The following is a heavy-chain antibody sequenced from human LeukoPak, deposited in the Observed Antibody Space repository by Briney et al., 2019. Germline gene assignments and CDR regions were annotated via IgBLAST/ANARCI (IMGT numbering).Heavy chain of an antibody. J-gene: IGHJ1*01. Sequence: GGSRRLSCAASGFTFSSYSMNWVRQAPGKGLEWVSSISSSSSYIYYADSVKGRFTISRDNAKNSLYLQMNSLRAEDTAVYYCARDLYYDSSGNARVTLRHWGQGTLVTVSS. V-gene: IGHV3-21*01. D-gene: IGHD3-22*01. CDR1: GFTFSSYS. CDR3: ARDLYYDSSGNARVTLRH. CDR2: ISSSSSYI.